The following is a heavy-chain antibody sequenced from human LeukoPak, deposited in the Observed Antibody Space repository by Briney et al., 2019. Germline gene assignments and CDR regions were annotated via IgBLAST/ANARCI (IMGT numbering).Heavy chain of an antibody. CDR2: INHSGST. Sequence: SETLSLTCTVSGGSISSYYWSWIRQPPGKGLEWIGEINHSGSTNYNPSLKSRVTISVDTSKNQFSLKLSSVTAADTAVYYCARGSNRYTYEYYYDSSGYLYYFDYWGQGTLVTVSS. CDR3: ARGSNRYTYEYYYDSSGYLYYFDY. V-gene: IGHV4-34*01. J-gene: IGHJ4*02. D-gene: IGHD3-22*01. CDR1: GGSISSYY.